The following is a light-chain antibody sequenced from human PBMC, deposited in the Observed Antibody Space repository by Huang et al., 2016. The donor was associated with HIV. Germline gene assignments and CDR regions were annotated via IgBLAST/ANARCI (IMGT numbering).Light chain of an antibody. CDR2: GAS. J-gene: IGKJ1*01. Sequence: DIEMTQSPSSLSASVGARVTISCRASQAIDNYLAWYQQKPGRVPNLLIYGASTLQSGVPSRYSGSGSGTNFPRTIASLQPEGVASYYCQRYDSVPRTFGPGTKVEI. CDR1: QAIDNY. CDR3: QRYDSVPRT. V-gene: IGKV1-27*01.